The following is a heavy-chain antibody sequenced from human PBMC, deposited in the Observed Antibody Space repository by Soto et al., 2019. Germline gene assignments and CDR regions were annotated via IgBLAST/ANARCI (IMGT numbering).Heavy chain of an antibody. J-gene: IGHJ4*02. D-gene: IGHD4-17*01. CDR3: ARSCIEYGDDGLALVY. Sequence: QVQLVQSGADVKKPRASVKVSCKASGYTFSGYVITWVRQAPGQGLEWMGWISAHNGNAKYAQNFQSRVTMTTDTSTSTANMELSRVSSYEPAVYFGARSCIEYGDDGLALVYWVQGTVVTVSS. V-gene: IGHV1-18*01. CDR2: ISAHNGNA. CDR1: GYTFSGYV.